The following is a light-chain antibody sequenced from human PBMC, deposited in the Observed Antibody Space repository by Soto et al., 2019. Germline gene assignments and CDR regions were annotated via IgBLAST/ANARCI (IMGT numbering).Light chain of an antibody. CDR3: HQRSSWPRGT. J-gene: IGKJ1*01. Sequence: IVLNQSPCTLSLSPGERATLSCRASQSVSSYLAWYQQKPGQGPRLLIYDASNRATGVSARFSGSGSGTNFTLTISSLEPEDFAVYYCHQRSSWPRGTFGQGTKVDIK. CDR1: QSVSSY. V-gene: IGKV3-11*01. CDR2: DAS.